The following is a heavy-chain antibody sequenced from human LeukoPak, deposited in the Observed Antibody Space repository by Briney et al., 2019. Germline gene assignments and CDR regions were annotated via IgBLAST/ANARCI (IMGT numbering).Heavy chain of an antibody. D-gene: IGHD3-9*01. CDR3: ARVGRYFDWLLLDY. CDR2: IKQDGSEK. CDR1: GFTFSSYW. Sequence: GGFLRLSCAASGFTFSSYWMSWVRQAPGKGLEWVANIKQDGSEKYYVDSVKGRFTISRDNAKNSLYLQMNSLRAEDTAVYYCARVGRYFDWLLLDYWGQGTLVTVSS. V-gene: IGHV3-7*01. J-gene: IGHJ4*02.